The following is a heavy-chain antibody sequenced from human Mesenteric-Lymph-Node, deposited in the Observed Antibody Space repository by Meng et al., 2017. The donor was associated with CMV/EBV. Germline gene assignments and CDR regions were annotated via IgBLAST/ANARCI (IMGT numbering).Heavy chain of an antibody. CDR3: ARGNWFDP. Sequence: TLSLTCAVYGGSFSGYYWSWIRQPPGKGLEWIGEINHSGSTNYNPSLKSRVTISVDTSKNQFSLKLSSVTAADTAVYYCARGNWFDPWAREPWSPSPQ. CDR2: INHSGST. CDR1: GGSFSGYY. J-gene: IGHJ5*02. V-gene: IGHV4-34*01.